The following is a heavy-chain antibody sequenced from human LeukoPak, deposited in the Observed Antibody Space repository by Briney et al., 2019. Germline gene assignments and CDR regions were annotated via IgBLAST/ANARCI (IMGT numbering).Heavy chain of an antibody. D-gene: IGHD3-22*01. CDR2: ISSSSSYI. CDR1: RFTFSNYN. Sequence: GGSLRLSCAASRFTFSNYNMIWVRQAPGKGLEWVSSISSSSSYIYYADSVKGRFTISRDNAKNSLYLQMNSLRAEDTALYYCARVIYDSSGYYFYYYYMDVWGKGTTVTVSS. V-gene: IGHV3-21*04. CDR3: ARVIYDSSGYYFYYYYMDV. J-gene: IGHJ6*03.